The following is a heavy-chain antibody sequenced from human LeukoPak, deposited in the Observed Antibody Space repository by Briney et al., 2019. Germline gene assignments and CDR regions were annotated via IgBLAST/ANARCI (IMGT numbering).Heavy chain of an antibody. CDR3: ARDTTIAVAGLYNWFDP. CDR1: GFTFSSYW. Sequence: GGSLRLSCAVSGFTFSSYWMHWVRQAPGKGLVWVSRINSDGSSTSYADSVKGRFTISRDNAKNTLYLQMNSLRAEDTAVYYCARDTTIAVAGLYNWFDPWGQGTLVTVSS. CDR2: INSDGSST. J-gene: IGHJ5*02. D-gene: IGHD6-19*01. V-gene: IGHV3-74*01.